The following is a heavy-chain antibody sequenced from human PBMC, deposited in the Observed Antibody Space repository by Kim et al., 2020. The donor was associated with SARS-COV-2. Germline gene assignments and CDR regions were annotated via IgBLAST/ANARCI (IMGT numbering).Heavy chain of an antibody. CDR3: GGSYSSGWYES. CDR1: GYTFTNYA. CDR2: INADNGNT. J-gene: IGHJ5*01. V-gene: IGHV1-3*01. D-gene: IGHD6-25*01. Sequence: ASVKVSCKASGYTFTNYAMHWVRQAPGQRLEWMGWINADNGNTKYSQKFQDRVTITSDTSASTAYMELSSLRSEDTAVYYCGGSYSSGWYESWGQGTLVTVSS.